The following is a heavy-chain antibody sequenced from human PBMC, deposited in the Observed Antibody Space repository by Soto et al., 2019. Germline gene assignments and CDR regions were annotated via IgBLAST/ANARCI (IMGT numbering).Heavy chain of an antibody. CDR3: ASDYNYWHY. J-gene: IGHJ4*01. Sequence: QVQRVQSGAEVKKPGASVKVSCKASGYTFTSYGISWVRQAPGQGLEWRGWISAYNGNTNYAQKLQGRVTMTTDTSISTAYMELMSLRANNTAVYYCASDYNYWHYRGHVILVTVSS. D-gene: IGHD3-22*01. V-gene: IGHV1-18*01. CDR2: ISAYNGNT. CDR1: GYTFTSYG.